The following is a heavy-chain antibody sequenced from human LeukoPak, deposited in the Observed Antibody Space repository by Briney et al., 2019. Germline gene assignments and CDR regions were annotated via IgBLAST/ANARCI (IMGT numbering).Heavy chain of an antibody. CDR1: GFTFSSYG. CDR2: IWYDGSNK. J-gene: IGHJ4*02. V-gene: IGHV3-33*01. D-gene: IGHD4-17*01. Sequence: GRSLRLSCAASGFTFSSYGMHWVRQAPGKGLEWVAVIWYDGSNKYYADSVKGRFTISRDNSKNTLYLQMNSLRAEDTAVYYCARVFYSGMTTVTTGFDYWGQGTLVTVSS. CDR3: ARVFYSGMTTVTTGFDY.